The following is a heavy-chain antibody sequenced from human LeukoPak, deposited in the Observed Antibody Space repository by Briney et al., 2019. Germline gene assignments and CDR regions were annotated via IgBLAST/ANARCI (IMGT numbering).Heavy chain of an antibody. Sequence: ASVKVSCKASGYTFTSYDINWVRQATGQGLEWMGGIIPIFGAANYAQKFQGRVTITADKSTSTAYMELSSLRSEDTAVYYCATSGSYYQGGAFDIWGQGTMVTVSS. CDR2: IIPIFGAA. V-gene: IGHV1-69*06. CDR1: GYTFTSYD. CDR3: ATSGSYYQGGAFDI. D-gene: IGHD1-26*01. J-gene: IGHJ3*02.